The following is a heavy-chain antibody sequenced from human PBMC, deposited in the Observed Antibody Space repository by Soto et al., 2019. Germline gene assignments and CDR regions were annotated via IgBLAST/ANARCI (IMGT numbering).Heavy chain of an antibody. D-gene: IGHD3-16*02. V-gene: IGHV3-48*01. CDR3: ARARLYAFDF. CDR1: EFTFSTYS. J-gene: IGHJ3*01. CDR2: IGTRGTTV. Sequence: GGSLRLSCAASEFTFSTYSMNWVRQAPGKGLEWVSYIGTRGTTVTYADSVKGRFTISRDNVKNSLYLQMNSLRAEDTALYYCARARLYAFDFWGQGTMVTVSS.